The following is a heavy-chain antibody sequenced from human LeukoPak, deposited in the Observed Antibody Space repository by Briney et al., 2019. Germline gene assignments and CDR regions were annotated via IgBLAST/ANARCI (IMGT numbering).Heavy chain of an antibody. CDR3: ARLRGWDSGWGGGAFDI. V-gene: IGHV4-30-2*01. CDR1: GGSISSGGYS. D-gene: IGHD6-19*01. CDR2: IYHSGST. Sequence: SETLSLTCAVSGGSISSGGYSWSWIRQPPGKGLEWIGYIYHSGSTYYNPSLKSRVTISVDTSKNQFSLKLSSVTAADTAVYYCARLRGWDSGWGGGAFDIWGQGTMVTVSS. J-gene: IGHJ3*02.